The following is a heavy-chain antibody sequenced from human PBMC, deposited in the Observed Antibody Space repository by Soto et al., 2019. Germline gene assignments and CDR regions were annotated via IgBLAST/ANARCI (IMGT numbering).Heavy chain of an antibody. J-gene: IGHJ4*02. CDR1: GFTFTNYA. V-gene: IGHV3-23*01. CDR3: AKLEHNSGGILDY. Sequence: QAGGSLRLSCAASGFTFTNYAMTWVRQAPGKGLEWVSAITGGGDSTWYADSVKGRFTISRDNSKTTLYLQMDSLRVEDTALYYCAKLEHNSGGILDYWGQGTLVTVSS. D-gene: IGHD2-21*01. CDR2: ITGGGDST.